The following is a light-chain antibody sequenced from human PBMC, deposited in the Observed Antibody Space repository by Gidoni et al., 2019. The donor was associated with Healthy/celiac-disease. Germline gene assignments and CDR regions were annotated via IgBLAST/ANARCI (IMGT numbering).Light chain of an antibody. V-gene: IGKV3-15*01. CDR3: QQYNNWPPLT. CDR1: QSVSSI. J-gene: IGKJ4*01. CDR2: GAS. Sequence: EIEMTQSPATLSVSPGERATFSCRASQSVSSILAWYQQKPGQAPRLHLYGASTRATGIPARFSGSGSGTEFTLTISSLQSEDFAVYYCQQYNNWPPLTFGGGTKVEIK.